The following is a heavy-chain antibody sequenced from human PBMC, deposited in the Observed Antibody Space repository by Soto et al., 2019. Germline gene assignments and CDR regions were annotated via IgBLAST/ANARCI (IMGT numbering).Heavy chain of an antibody. Sequence: GGSLRLSCAASGFTFSSYGMHWVRQAPGKGLEWVAVIWYDGSNKYYADSVKGRFTISRDNSKNTLYLQMNSLRAEDTAVYYCAREHPYSSSWLGYFDYWGQGTLVTVSS. CDR1: GFTFSSYG. D-gene: IGHD6-13*01. V-gene: IGHV3-33*01. J-gene: IGHJ4*02. CDR2: IWYDGSNK. CDR3: AREHPYSSSWLGYFDY.